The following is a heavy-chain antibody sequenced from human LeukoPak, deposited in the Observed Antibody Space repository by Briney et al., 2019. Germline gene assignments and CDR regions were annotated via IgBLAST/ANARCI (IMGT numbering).Heavy chain of an antibody. D-gene: IGHD1-26*01. CDR1: GYTFTSYG. J-gene: IGHJ4*02. CDR2: ISAYNGNT. Sequence: ASVKVSCKASGYTFTSYGISWVRQAPGQGLEWMGWISAYNGNTNYAQKLQGRVTMTTDTSTSAAYMELRSLRSDDTAVYYCARPPLSGGSPLYFDYWGQGTLVTVSS. CDR3: ARPPLSGGSPLYFDY. V-gene: IGHV1-18*01.